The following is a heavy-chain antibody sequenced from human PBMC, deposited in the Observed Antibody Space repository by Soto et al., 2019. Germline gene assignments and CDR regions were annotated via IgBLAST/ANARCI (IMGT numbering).Heavy chain of an antibody. CDR1: GFTFSSFA. D-gene: IGHD4-17*01. J-gene: IGHJ4*02. Sequence: PGGSLRLSCAASGFTFSSFAMSWVRQAPGKGLEWVSTISGTGGSTYYADSVKGRFTISRDNSKNTLPLQMNSLRAEDTAVYFCAKHIPTVNMKYYFDYWGQGTLVTVSS. V-gene: IGHV3-23*01. CDR2: ISGTGGST. CDR3: AKHIPTVNMKYYFDY.